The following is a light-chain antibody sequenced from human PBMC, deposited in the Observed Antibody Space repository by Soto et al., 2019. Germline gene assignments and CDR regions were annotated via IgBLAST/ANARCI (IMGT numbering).Light chain of an antibody. CDR1: SANIGAAYN. Sequence: QSALTQPPSVSRAPGQRVTISCTVSSANIGAAYNVDWYQQLPGTAPKLLIYGNNNRPSGVPARFSGSKSGTSASLAIAGLQAEDEGDYYCQSYDSSLSGYVFGTGTKVTVL. CDR3: QSYDSSLSGYV. J-gene: IGLJ1*01. V-gene: IGLV1-40*01. CDR2: GNN.